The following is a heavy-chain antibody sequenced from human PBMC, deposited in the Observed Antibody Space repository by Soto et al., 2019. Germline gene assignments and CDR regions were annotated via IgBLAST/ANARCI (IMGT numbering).Heavy chain of an antibody. Sequence: QVQLVQSGAEVKKPGSSVKVSCKASGGTFSTYTINWVRQAPGQGLEWMGRIIPLLDVTNNAQRFQGRVTITADNSTSTVYMELTSLTSQDTAVYYCARDSGTVGYDDSWGQGTLVTVSS. V-gene: IGHV1-69*08. CDR3: ARDSGTVGYDDS. D-gene: IGHD3-10*01. CDR2: IIPLLDVT. J-gene: IGHJ4*02. CDR1: GGTFSTYT.